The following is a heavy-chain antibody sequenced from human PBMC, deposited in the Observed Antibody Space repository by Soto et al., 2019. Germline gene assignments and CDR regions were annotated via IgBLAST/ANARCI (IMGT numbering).Heavy chain of an antibody. J-gene: IGHJ6*02. CDR3: ARDWSKFSYNYPYYYAMDA. CDR2: LYSSGTT. Sequence: GSLRLSCPVSGFSVTNNYINWVRQAPGKGLEWVSILYSSGTTYYADSVRGRFTVSRDDSKNTLYLQMNSLRAEDTAVYYCARDWSKFSYNYPYYYAMDAWGQGTTVTVSS. CDR1: GFSVTNNY. V-gene: IGHV3-53*01. D-gene: IGHD5-18*01.